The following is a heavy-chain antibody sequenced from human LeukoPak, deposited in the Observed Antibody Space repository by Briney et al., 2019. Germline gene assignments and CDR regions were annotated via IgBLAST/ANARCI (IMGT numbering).Heavy chain of an antibody. CDR3: VKDSPPRYSGSPPAY. V-gene: IGHV3-7*03. CDR1: GFTFSSYW. J-gene: IGHJ4*02. Sequence: GGSLRLAGAASGFTFSSYWMRWVRQAPGKGLEWVANINKDGGEKYYVDSVKGRFTISRDNAKNSLYLQMNSLRADDTAVYYCVKDSPPRYSGSPPAYWGQGTLVTVSS. D-gene: IGHD1-26*01. CDR2: INKDGGEK.